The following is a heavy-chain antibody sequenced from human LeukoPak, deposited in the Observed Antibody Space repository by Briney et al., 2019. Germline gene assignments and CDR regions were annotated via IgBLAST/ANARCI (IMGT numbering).Heavy chain of an antibody. CDR2: IYHSGST. J-gene: IGHJ3*02. CDR3: ARVSLTMDAFDI. V-gene: IGHV4-30-2*01. Sequence: PSETLSLTCAVSGGSISSGGYSWSWIRQPPGKGLEWIGYIYHSGSTYYNPSLKSRVTISVDRSKDQFSLKLSSVTAADTAVYYCARVSLTMDAFDIWGQGTMVTVSS. D-gene: IGHD3-10*01. CDR1: GGSISSGGYS.